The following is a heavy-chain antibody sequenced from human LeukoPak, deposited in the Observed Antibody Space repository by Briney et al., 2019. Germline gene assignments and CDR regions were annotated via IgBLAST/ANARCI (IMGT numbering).Heavy chain of an antibody. V-gene: IGHV3-7*01. D-gene: IGHD5-18*01. CDR2: INQDGSKE. CDR3: AKGGYINGYDY. CDR1: GFTFSSYW. J-gene: IGHJ4*02. Sequence: PGGSLRLSCAASGFTFSSYWMTWVRQAPGEGLEWVANINQDGSKEYYLDSVKGRFTISRDNDKNSLYLQVNSLRAEDTAVYYCAKGGYINGYDYWGQGTLVTVSS.